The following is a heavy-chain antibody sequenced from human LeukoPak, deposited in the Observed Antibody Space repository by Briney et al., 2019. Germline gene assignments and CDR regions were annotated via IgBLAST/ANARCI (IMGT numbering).Heavy chain of an antibody. V-gene: IGHV4-38-2*01. Sequence: SETLSLTCSVSGYSISTSYYWGWVRQSPGKGLEWLGSIFHRGHTYYNASLQSRVTLSIDTSKNQFSLNLTSVTAADTAVYYXXXXXXTTGEVKFDPWGQGTLVTVSS. D-gene: IGHD4-17*01. J-gene: IGHJ5*02. CDR1: GYSISTSYY. CDR3: XXXXXTTGEVKFDP. CDR2: IFHRGHT.